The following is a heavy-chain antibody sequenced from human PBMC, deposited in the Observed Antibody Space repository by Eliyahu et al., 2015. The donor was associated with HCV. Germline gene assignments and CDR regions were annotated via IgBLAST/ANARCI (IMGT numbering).Heavy chain of an antibody. V-gene: IGHV1-69*04. J-gene: IGHJ4*02. CDR3: ARGGRDYYGSGSPLFDY. Sequence: QVQLVQSGAEVKKPGSSVKVSCKASGGTFSXYAIXWVRQAPGQGLEWMGRIIPILGIANYAQKFQGRVTITADKSTSTAYMELSSLRSEDTAVYYCARGGRDYYGSGSPLFDYWGQGTLVTVSS. D-gene: IGHD3-10*01. CDR2: IIPILGIA. CDR1: GGTFSXYA.